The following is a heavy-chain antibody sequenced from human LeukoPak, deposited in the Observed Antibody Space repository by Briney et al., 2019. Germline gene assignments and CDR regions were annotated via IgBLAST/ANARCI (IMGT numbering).Heavy chain of an antibody. V-gene: IGHV4-59*01. CDR2: IYYSGST. D-gene: IGHD3-22*01. CDR1: GGSISSYY. J-gene: IGHJ5*02. Sequence: SETLSLTCTVSGGSISSYYWSWIRQPPGKGLEWIGYIYYSGSTNYNPSLKSRVTISVDTSKNQFSLKLSSVTAADTAVYYCARGWGFGYYDSSGYPSWGQGTLVTVSS. CDR3: ARGWGFGYYDSSGYPS.